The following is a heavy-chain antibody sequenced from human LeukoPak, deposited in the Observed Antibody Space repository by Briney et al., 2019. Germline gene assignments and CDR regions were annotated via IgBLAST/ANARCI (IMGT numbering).Heavy chain of an antibody. J-gene: IGHJ5*02. Sequence: GASVKVSCKASGYTFTGYYMHRVRQAPGQGLEWMGWINPNSGGTNYAQKFQDRVTMTRDTSISTAYMELSRLRADDTAIYYCARVAYGGNLRWFDPWGQGTLVTVSS. CDR1: GYTFTGYY. D-gene: IGHD4-23*01. CDR2: INPNSGGT. CDR3: ARVAYGGNLRWFDP. V-gene: IGHV1-2*02.